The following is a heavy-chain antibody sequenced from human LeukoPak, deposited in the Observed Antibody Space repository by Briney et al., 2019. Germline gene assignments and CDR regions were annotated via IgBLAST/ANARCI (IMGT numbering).Heavy chain of an antibody. D-gene: IGHD2-2*01. J-gene: IGHJ6*03. Sequence: ASVKVSCKASGYTFTGYYMHWVRQAPGQGLEWMGWINPNSGGANYAQKFQGRVTMTRDTSISTAYMELSRLRSDDTAVYYCARRYCSSTSCRNMDVWGKGTTVTVSS. V-gene: IGHV1-2*02. CDR2: INPNSGGA. CDR1: GYTFTGYY. CDR3: ARRYCSSTSCRNMDV.